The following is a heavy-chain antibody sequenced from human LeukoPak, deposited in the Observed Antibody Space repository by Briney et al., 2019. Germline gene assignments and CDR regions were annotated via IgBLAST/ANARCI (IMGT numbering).Heavy chain of an antibody. D-gene: IGHD3-10*01. CDR2: INHSGST. CDR1: GGSFSGYY. J-gene: IGHJ5*02. CDR3: ARVLRSYYYGSGSLGDWFDP. V-gene: IGHV4-34*01. Sequence: SETLSLTCAVYGGSFSGYYWTWIRQPPGKGLEWIGEINHSGSTNYNPSLNSRVTISVATSKNQFSLNLSSVTAADTAVYYCARVLRSYYYGSGSLGDWFDPWGQGTLVTVSS.